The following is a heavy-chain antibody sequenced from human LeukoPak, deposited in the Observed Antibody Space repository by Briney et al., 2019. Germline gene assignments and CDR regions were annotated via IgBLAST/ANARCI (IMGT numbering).Heavy chain of an antibody. CDR3: ARDRYWFDY. J-gene: IGHJ4*02. D-gene: IGHD3-16*02. CDR2: INHSGST. Sequence: PSETLSLTCAVYGGSFRGYYWSWIRQPPGKGLDWIGEINHSGSTNYNPSLKSRVTISVDTSKNQFSLKLSSVTAADTAVYYCARDRYWFDYWGQGTLVTVSS. V-gene: IGHV4-34*01. CDR1: GGSFRGYY.